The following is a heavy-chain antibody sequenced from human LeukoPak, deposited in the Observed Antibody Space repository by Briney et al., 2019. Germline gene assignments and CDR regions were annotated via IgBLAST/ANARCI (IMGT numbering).Heavy chain of an antibody. CDR1: GYSFTSYW. J-gene: IGHJ5*02. CDR2: IYPGDSDT. CDR3: ARRFDNSAWFDP. Sequence: EESLKISCKGFGYSFTSYWIGWVRQMPGKGLEWMGIIYPGDSDTRYSPSFQGQVTISADKSISTAYLQWSSLKASDTAIYYCARRFDNSAWFDPWGQGTLVTVSS. D-gene: IGHD1-20*01. V-gene: IGHV5-51*01.